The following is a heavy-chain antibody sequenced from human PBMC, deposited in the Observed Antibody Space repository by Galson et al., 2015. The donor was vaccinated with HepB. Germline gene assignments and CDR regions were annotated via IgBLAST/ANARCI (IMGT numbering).Heavy chain of an antibody. J-gene: IGHJ6*02. CDR3: AREVTLTSGWDYYGMDG. Sequence: LRLSCAASGFTFSNYGMYWVRQAPGKGLEGMAVISYDGSYQYYADSVKGRFTISRDNSKNTLYLQMNSLGGEDTAVYYCAREVTLTSGWDYYGMDGWGHGTTGIVSS. CDR2: ISYDGSYQ. D-gene: IGHD6-25*01. V-gene: IGHV3-30*19. CDR1: GFTFSNYG.